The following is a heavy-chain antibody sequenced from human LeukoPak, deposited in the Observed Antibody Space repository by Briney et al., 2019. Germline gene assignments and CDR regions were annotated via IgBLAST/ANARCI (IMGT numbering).Heavy chain of an antibody. D-gene: IGHD3-10*01. Sequence: ASVKVSCKASGYTFTSYDINWVRQATGQGREWMGWMNPNSGKTGYAQKFQGRVTITRNTSTITAYMELSSLRSEDTAVYYCARGQYYYGSGSGDYFDYWGQGTLVTVSS. V-gene: IGHV1-8*03. J-gene: IGHJ4*02. CDR3: ARGQYYYGSGSGDYFDY. CDR2: MNPNSGKT. CDR1: GYTFTSYD.